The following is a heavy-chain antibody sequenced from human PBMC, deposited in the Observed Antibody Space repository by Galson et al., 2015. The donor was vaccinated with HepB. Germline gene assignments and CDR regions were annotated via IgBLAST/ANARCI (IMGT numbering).Heavy chain of an antibody. CDR2: MNPNSGNT. V-gene: IGHV1-8*01. Sequence: SVKVSCKASGYTFTSYDINWVRQATGQGLEWMGWMNPNSGNTGYAQKFQGRVTMTRNTSISTAYMELSSLRSEDTAVYYCATTKALYYDYIWGRGDYYYYMDVWGKGTTVTVSS. D-gene: IGHD3-16*01. CDR3: ATTKALYYDYIWGRGDYYYYMDV. CDR1: GYTFTSYD. J-gene: IGHJ6*03.